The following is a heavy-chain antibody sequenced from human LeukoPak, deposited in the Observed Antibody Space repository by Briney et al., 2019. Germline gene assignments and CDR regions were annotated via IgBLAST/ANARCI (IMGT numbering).Heavy chain of an antibody. CDR1: GFSFSSHW. CDR3: VRDVYIRRDSWYDVRSLDN. D-gene: IGHD6-13*01. V-gene: IGHV3-74*01. Sequence: PGGSLRLSYVASGFSFSSHWMHWVRQAPGKGLEWVSRINTDETSAVYAASVKGRFTVSRDNAKNTLYLQMTSLRAEDTAVYYCVRDVYIRRDSWYDVRSLDNWGQGTQVTVSS. CDR2: INTDETSA. J-gene: IGHJ4*02.